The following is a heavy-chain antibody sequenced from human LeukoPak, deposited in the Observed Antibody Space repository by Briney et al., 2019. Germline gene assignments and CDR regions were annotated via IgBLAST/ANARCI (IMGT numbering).Heavy chain of an antibody. CDR3: ARDYDSSGYYPTSFDY. Sequence: GGSLRLSCAASGFTFSSYSMNWVRQAPGKGLEWVSSISSSSSYIYYADSVKGRFTISRDNAKNSLYLQMNSLRAEDTAVYYCARDYDSSGYYPTSFDYWGQGTLVTVSS. CDR2: ISSSSSYI. V-gene: IGHV3-21*01. CDR1: GFTFSSYS. J-gene: IGHJ4*02. D-gene: IGHD3-22*01.